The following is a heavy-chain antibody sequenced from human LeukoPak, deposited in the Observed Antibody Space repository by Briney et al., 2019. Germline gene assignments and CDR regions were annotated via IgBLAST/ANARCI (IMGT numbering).Heavy chain of an antibody. J-gene: IGHJ5*02. V-gene: IGHV1-2*02. D-gene: IGHD3-10*01. CDR2: INPNSGGT. Sequence: ASVKVSCKASGYTFTGYYMHWVRQAPGQGLEWMGWINPNSGGTNYAQKFQGRVTMTRDTSISTAYMELSRLRSDDTAMYYCARGGRVLWFGEGTNWFDPWGQGTLVTVSS. CDR3: ARGGRVLWFGEGTNWFDP. CDR1: GYTFTGYY.